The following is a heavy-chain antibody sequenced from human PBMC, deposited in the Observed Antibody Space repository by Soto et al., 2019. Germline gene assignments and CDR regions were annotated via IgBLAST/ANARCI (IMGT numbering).Heavy chain of an antibody. J-gene: IGHJ3*02. CDR1: GFTFSSYA. Sequence: PGGSLRLSCAASGFTFSSYAMSWVRQAPGKGLKWVSAISGSGGSTYNADSVKGRFTISRDNSKNTLYLQMHSLRAEDTAVYYYAKDRRITIFGSRPPDAFDIWGQGTLVTVSS. D-gene: IGHD3-3*01. V-gene: IGHV3-23*01. CDR3: AKDRRITIFGSRPPDAFDI. CDR2: ISGSGGST.